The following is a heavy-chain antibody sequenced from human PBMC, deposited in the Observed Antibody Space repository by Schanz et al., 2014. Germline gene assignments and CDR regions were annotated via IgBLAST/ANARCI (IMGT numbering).Heavy chain of an antibody. V-gene: IGHV3-23*04. CDR1: GFTLSNYA. CDR3: AKDPRGDKNDRAYYFDY. CDR2: ISSGGNP. J-gene: IGHJ4*02. D-gene: IGHD3-10*01. Sequence: EVQLVESGGGLVQPGGSLRLSCAASGFTLSNYAMSWVRQAPGKGLEWVSSISSGGNPYYANSVKGRFGISRDNSENTLYLQMSSLRVEDTAVYYCAKDPRGDKNDRAYYFDYWGQGTLVSVSS.